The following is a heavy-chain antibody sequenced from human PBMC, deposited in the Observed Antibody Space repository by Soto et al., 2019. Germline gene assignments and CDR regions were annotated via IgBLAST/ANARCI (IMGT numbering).Heavy chain of an antibody. CDR3: AKAPWKYRSSSIFFDY. Sequence: GGALRLSCAASGFTFSSYAMSWVRQAPGKGLEWVSAISGSGGSTYYADSMKGRFTISRDNSKNTLYLQMNSLRAEDTAVYYCAKAPWKYRSSSIFFDYWGQATLVTGSS. CDR1: GFTFSSYA. CDR2: ISGSGGST. J-gene: IGHJ4*02. D-gene: IGHD6-6*01. V-gene: IGHV3-23*01.